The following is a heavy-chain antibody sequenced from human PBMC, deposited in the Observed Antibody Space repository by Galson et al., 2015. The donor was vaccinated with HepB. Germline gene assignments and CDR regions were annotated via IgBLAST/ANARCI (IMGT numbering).Heavy chain of an antibody. V-gene: IGHV7-4-1*02. CDR1: GYTFTRYA. CDR2: INTNTGNP. Sequence: SVKVSCKASGYTFTRYAMNWVRQAPGQGLEWMGWINTNTGNPTYAQDFTGRFVFSLDTSVSTAYLQISSLKAEDTAVYYCARDSSGSHRYGMDVWGQGTTVTVSS. J-gene: IGHJ6*02. CDR3: ARDSSGSHRYGMDV. D-gene: IGHD1-26*01.